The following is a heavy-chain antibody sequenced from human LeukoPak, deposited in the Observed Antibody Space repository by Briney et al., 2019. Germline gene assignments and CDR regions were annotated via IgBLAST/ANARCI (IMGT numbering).Heavy chain of an antibody. CDR2: MYYSGST. V-gene: IGHV4-39*06. D-gene: IGHD3-9*01. Sequence: SETLSLTCTVSGGSIRSSSYYWGWIRQPPGKGLEWIGRMYYSGSTNYNPSLKSRVTISVDTSKNEFALKLCSVTAADTAVDYSARTLLVISYYSGMAASGQGTTLTVPS. CDR3: ARTLLVISYYSGMAA. CDR1: GGSIRSSSYY. J-gene: IGHJ6*02.